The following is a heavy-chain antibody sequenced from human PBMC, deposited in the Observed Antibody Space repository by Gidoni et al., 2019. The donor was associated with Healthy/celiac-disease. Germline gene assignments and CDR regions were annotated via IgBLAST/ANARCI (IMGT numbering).Heavy chain of an antibody. CDR1: GGSISSRSYY. CDR3: ARHRDLVAAADFFDY. Sequence: QLQLQESCPGLVKPSETLSLTCTVSGGSISSRSYYWGWIRQPPGKGLEWIGSIYYSGSTYHKPSIKSRVTISVDTTKNQFSLKLSSVNAADTAVYYCARHRDLVAAADFFDYWGQGTLVTVSS. J-gene: IGHJ4*02. D-gene: IGHD6-13*01. V-gene: IGHV4-39*01. CDR2: IYYSGST.